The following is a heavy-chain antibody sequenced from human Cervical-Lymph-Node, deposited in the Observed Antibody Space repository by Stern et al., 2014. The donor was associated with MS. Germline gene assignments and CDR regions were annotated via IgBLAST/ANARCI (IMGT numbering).Heavy chain of an antibody. CDR2: ISPHTGGA. J-gene: IGHJ6*02. D-gene: IGHD6-13*01. Sequence: QMQLVQSGAEVKKPGASVKVSCKASGYSFTDFNTHWVRQAPGQGLEWMGRISPHTGGAKYAEKFQGRVTMTRDTSITTAYMELDRLTSDDTAVYYSATHGGSSFQMDVWGQGTTVTVSS. CDR1: GYSFTDFN. CDR3: ATHGGSSFQMDV. V-gene: IGHV1-2*06.